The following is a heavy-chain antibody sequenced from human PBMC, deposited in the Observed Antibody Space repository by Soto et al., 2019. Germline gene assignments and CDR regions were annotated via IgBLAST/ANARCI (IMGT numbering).Heavy chain of an antibody. J-gene: IGHJ6*03. V-gene: IGHV3-48*02. CDR3: ARLFYGSGRRYMDV. CDR1: GFTFSSYS. D-gene: IGHD3-10*01. CDR2: ISSSSSTI. Sequence: GGSLRLSCAASGFTFSSYSMNWVRQAPGKGLEWVSYISSSSSTIYYADSVKGRFTISRDNAKNSLYLQMNSLRDEDTAVYYCARLFYGSGRRYMDVWGKGTTVTVSS.